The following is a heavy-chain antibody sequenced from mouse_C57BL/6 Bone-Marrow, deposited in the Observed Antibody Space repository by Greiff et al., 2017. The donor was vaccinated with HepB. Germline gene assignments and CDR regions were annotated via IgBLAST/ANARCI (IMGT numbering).Heavy chain of an antibody. CDR1: GFTFTDYY. J-gene: IGHJ1*03. CDR3: ARGDYYGSSSRLDFDV. CDR2: VYPYNGGT. V-gene: IGHV1-36*01. Sequence: VQLQQSGPVLVKPGPSVKISCKASGFTFTDYYMHWVKQSHGKSLEWIGLVYPYNGGTSYNQKFKGKATLTVDTSSSTAYMELNSLTSEDSAVYYCARGDYYGSSSRLDFDVWGTGTTVTVSS. D-gene: IGHD1-1*01.